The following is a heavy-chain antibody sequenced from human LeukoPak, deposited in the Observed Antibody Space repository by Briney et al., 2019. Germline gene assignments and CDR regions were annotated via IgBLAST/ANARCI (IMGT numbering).Heavy chain of an antibody. V-gene: IGHV4-4*07. CDR1: GGSISSYY. Sequence: PSETLSLTCTVSGGSISSYYWSWIRQPAGKGLEWIGCLHTSGSTNYNPSLKSRVTISVDKSKNQFSLKLSSVTAADTAVYYCARDFLSPYYDFWSGYSDAFDIWGQGTMVTVSS. D-gene: IGHD3-3*01. J-gene: IGHJ3*02. CDR2: LHTSGST. CDR3: ARDFLSPYYDFWSGYSDAFDI.